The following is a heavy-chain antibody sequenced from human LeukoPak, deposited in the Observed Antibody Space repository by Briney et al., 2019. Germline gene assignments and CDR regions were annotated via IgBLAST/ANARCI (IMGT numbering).Heavy chain of an antibody. J-gene: IGHJ3*01. CDR2: IYYSGST. D-gene: IGHD2-21*01. CDR3: ARQPPYSSTFDV. CDR1: GGSISSSSYY. V-gene: IGHV4-39*01. Sequence: SETLSLTCTVSGGSISSSSYYWGWIRQPPGKGLEWIGNIYYSGSTYYNPSLKSRVTISVDTSKNQFSLKLTSVTAADRAVYYCARQPPYSSTFDVWGQGTMVSVSS.